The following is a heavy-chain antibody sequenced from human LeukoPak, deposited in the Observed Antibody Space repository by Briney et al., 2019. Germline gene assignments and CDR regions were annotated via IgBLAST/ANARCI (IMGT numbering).Heavy chain of an antibody. D-gene: IGHD2-15*01. J-gene: IGHJ6*02. CDR3: ASSHRNPYRIGGSCYSYYYYGMDV. Sequence: PSETLSLTCAVYGGSFSGYYWSWIRQPPGKGLEWIGEINHSGSTNYNPSLKSRVTISVDTSKNQFSLRLSSVTAADTAVYYCASSHRNPYRIGGSCYSYYYYGMDVWGQGTTVTVSS. CDR2: INHSGST. CDR1: GGSFSGYY. V-gene: IGHV4-34*01.